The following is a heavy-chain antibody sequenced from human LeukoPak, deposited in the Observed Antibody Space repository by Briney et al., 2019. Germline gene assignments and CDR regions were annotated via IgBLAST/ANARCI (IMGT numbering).Heavy chain of an antibody. J-gene: IGHJ3*02. D-gene: IGHD3-10*01. CDR2: VGGGRDNT. V-gene: IGHV3-23*01. CDR1: VFTFSDFA. CDR3: AKDMVQRNAVSDPFDI. Sequence: GGSLRLSCLASVFTFSDFAMNWVRQAPGKGRGWVSHVGGGRDNTYYADSVQGRFTISRDDPKSTLYLHLTSLRADDTAVYFCAKDMVQRNAVSDPFDIWGQGTMVTVSS.